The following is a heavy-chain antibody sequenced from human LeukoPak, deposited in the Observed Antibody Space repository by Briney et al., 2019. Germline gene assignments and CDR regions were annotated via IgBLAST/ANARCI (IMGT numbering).Heavy chain of an antibody. CDR3: TRRASGSGGTQAGMDV. D-gene: IGHD2-15*01. CDR2: ILYTWGS. V-gene: IGHV4-39*01. Sequence: SETLSLTCTVSGGSIRSYFHYWDWIRQPPGKGLVWIGSILYTWGSWVKPSLKSRASISVDTSRNQFSLTLHSVNAIDSALYYCTRRASGSGGTQAGMDVWGQGTTVTVSS. CDR1: GGSIRSYFHY. J-gene: IGHJ6*02.